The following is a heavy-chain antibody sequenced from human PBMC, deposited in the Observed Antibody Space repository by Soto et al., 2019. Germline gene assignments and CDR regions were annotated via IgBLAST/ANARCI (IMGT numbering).Heavy chain of an antibody. CDR3: ARVPNPRKWFGESIPYYYGMDV. V-gene: IGHV3-33*01. CDR1: GFTFSSYG. D-gene: IGHD3-10*01. CDR2: IWYDGSNK. Sequence: PGGSLRLSCAASGFTFSSYGMHWVRQAPGKGLEWVAVIWYDGSNKYYADSVKGRFAISRDNSKNTLYLQMNSLRAEDTAVYYCARVPNPRKWFGESIPYYYGMDVWGQGTTVTVSS. J-gene: IGHJ6*02.